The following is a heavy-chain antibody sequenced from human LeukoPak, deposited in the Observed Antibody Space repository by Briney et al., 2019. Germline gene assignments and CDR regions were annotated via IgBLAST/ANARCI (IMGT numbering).Heavy chain of an antibody. CDR1: GFTFSSYA. V-gene: IGHV3-23*01. CDR2: MSGGAGST. J-gene: IGHJ4*02. Sequence: GGSLRLSCAASGFTFSSYAMSWVRQAPGKGLEWVSAMSGGAGSTYYADSAKGRFTISRDNSKNTLYLQMNSLRAEDTAVYYCARGDYGNYWGQGTLVTVSS. D-gene: IGHD4-17*01. CDR3: ARGDYGNY.